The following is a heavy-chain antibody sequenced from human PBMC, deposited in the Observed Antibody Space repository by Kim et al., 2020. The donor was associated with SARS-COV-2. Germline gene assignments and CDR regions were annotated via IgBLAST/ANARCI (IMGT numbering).Heavy chain of an antibody. V-gene: IGHV4-59*01. CDR3: ARGGSSTSIWGEAYYYYGMDV. D-gene: IGHD2-2*01. Sequence: SETLSLTCTVSGGSISSYYWSWIRQPPGKGLEWIGYIYYSGSTNYNPSLKSRVTISVDTSKNQFSLKLSSVTAADTAVYYCARGGSSTSIWGEAYYYYGMDVWGQGTTVTVSS. CDR2: IYYSGST. J-gene: IGHJ6*02. CDR1: GGSISSYY.